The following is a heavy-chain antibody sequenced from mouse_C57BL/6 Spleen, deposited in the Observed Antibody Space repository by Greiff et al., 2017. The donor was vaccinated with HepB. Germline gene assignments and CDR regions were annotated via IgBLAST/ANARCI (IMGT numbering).Heavy chain of an antibody. CDR2: IDPSDSYT. V-gene: IGHV1-50*01. Sequence: VQLQQSGAELVKPGASVKLSCKASGYTFTSYWMQWVKQRPGQGLEWIGEIDPSDSYTNYNQKFKGKATLTVDTSSSTAYMQLSSLTSEDSAFYYCARRERNYGYFDVWGTGTTVTVSS. J-gene: IGHJ1*03. CDR3: ARRERNYGYFDV. CDR1: GYTFTSYW.